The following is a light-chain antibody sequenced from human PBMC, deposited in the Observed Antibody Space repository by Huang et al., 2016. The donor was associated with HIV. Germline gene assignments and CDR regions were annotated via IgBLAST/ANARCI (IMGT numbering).Light chain of an antibody. Sequence: DIQMTQSPFSLSASVGDRVTITCRASQSISSYLNWYQQKPVNAPKILIYAASTLQSGIPSSFSGSGAGTDFTLTITSLQPEDFATYYCQQTYIIPITFGQGTKLEIK. V-gene: IGKV1-39*01. CDR2: AAS. CDR1: QSISSY. CDR3: QQTYIIPIT. J-gene: IGKJ2*01.